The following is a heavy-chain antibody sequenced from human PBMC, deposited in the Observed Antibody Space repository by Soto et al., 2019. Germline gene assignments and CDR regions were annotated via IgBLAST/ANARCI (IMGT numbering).Heavy chain of an antibody. CDR2: IYTSGST. CDR3: ARDRGATVTTDNGYWFDP. CDR1: GGSISSHY. V-gene: IGHV4-4*07. Sequence: PSETLSLTCTVSGGSISSHYWSWIRQPAGKGLEWIGRIYTSGSTNYNPSLKSRVTMSVDTSKNQFSLKLSSVTAADTAVYYCARDRGATVTTDNGYWFDPWGQGTLVTVSS. D-gene: IGHD4-17*01. J-gene: IGHJ5*02.